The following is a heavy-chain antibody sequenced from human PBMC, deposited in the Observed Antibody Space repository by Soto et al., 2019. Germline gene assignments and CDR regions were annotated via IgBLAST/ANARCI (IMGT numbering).Heavy chain of an antibody. CDR3: ATGRGVDRRSE. J-gene: IGHJ4*02. V-gene: IGHV1-24*01. D-gene: IGHD3-10*01. CDR2: FDPEDGKR. Sequence: ASVKVSCKVSGYTLTELSMHWVRQAPGKGLEWMGSFDPEDGKRIYAQKFQGRLTLTEDTSTDTSYMELTSLRSEDTAVYYCATGRGVDRRSEWGQGTLVTVSS. CDR1: GYTLTELS.